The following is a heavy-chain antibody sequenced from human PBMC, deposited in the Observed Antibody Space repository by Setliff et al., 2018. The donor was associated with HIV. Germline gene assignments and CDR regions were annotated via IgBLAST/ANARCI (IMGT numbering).Heavy chain of an antibody. D-gene: IGHD3-10*01. CDR3: ARSHYYASGNSHYYYMDV. CDR2: IDHSGST. J-gene: IGHJ6*03. Sequence: SETLSLTCAVYGGSFRGYYWNWIRQSPDKGLEWIGEIDHSGSTNYNPSLRSRVIMSADTPKNQLSLSLTSVSVADTAIYYCARSHYYASGNSHYYYMDVWGKGTAVTVSS. V-gene: IGHV4-34*10. CDR1: GGSFRGYY.